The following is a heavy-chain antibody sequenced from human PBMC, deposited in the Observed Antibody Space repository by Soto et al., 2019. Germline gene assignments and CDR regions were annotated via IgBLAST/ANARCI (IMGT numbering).Heavy chain of an antibody. CDR2: ISSTTNYI. J-gene: IGHJ4*02. CDR3: ARESEDLTSNFAY. CDR1: GFTFTRYS. V-gene: IGHV3-21*06. Sequence: GGSLRLSCAASGFTFTRYSMNWVRQAPGKGLEWVSSISSTTNYIYYGDSMKGRFTISRDNAKNSLYLEMNSLRAEDTAVYYCARESEDLTSNFAYWGQGTLVTVSS.